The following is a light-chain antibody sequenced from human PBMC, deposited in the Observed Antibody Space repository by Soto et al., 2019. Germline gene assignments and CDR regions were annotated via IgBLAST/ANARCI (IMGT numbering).Light chain of an antibody. J-gene: IGLJ1*01. CDR3: SSFTTSSTFV. Sequence: QSALAQPASVSGSPGQSITISCTRTSSDVGRYNYVSWFQQHPGKAPKLLIYDVSNWPSGVSDRFSGSKSGNTASLTISGLQAEDEADYYCSSFTTSSTFVFGTGTKVTVL. CDR1: SSDVGRYNY. CDR2: DVS. V-gene: IGLV2-14*01.